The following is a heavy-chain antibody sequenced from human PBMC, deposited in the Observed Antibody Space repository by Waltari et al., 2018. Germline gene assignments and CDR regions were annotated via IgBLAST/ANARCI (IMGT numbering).Heavy chain of an antibody. D-gene: IGHD6-6*01. CDR3: ARGGTKQLVQGRWFDP. Sequence: QVQLVQSGAEVKKPGASVKVSCKASGYTFTSFYMHWVRQAPGQGLEWMGIINPSGGSTSYAQKFQGRVTMTRDTSTSTVYMELSSLRSEDTAVYYCARGGTKQLVQGRWFDPWGQGTLVTVSS. CDR2: INPSGGST. J-gene: IGHJ5*02. V-gene: IGHV1-46*01. CDR1: GYTFTSFY.